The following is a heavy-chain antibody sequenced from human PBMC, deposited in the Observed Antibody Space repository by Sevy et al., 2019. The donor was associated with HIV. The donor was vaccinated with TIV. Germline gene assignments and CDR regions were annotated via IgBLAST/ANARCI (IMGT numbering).Heavy chain of an antibody. CDR2: ISSSGSTI. Sequence: GGSLRLSCAASGFTFSDYYMSWIRQAPGKGLEWVSYISSSGSTIYYADSVKGRFTISRDNAKNSLYLQMNSLRAEDTAMYYCATSPSLTYYDFWSGSDGAFDIWGQGTMVTVSS. CDR3: ATSPSLTYYDFWSGSDGAFDI. V-gene: IGHV3-11*01. CDR1: GFTFSDYY. J-gene: IGHJ3*02. D-gene: IGHD3-3*01.